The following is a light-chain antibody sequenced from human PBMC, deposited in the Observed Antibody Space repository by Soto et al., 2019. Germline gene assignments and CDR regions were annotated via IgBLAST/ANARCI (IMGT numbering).Light chain of an antibody. CDR1: QSIGRF. V-gene: IGKV1-5*01. J-gene: IGKJ1*01. CDR2: DAS. CDR3: QQCYMGWT. Sequence: DIQMTQSPSTLSASVGDRVTITCRASQSIGRFLAWYQHQPGNAPKLLIYDASTLESGVPSRFSGTGSGTEFTFSINSLQTEDFGTYYCQQCYMGWTFGQGTKVDFK.